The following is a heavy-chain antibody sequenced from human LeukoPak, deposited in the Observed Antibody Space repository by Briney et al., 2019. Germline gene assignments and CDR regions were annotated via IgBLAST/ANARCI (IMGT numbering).Heavy chain of an antibody. D-gene: IGHD1-26*01. J-gene: IGHJ4*02. CDR2: IYPGDSDT. Sequence: GESLKISCNGSGYNFTTHWIGWVRQMPGKGLEWMGIIYPGDSDTRYSPSFQGQATVSADKSITTAYLQWSSLKASDTAIYYCARSSGRYGSRPFDYWGQGTLVTVSS. CDR1: GYNFTTHW. V-gene: IGHV5-51*01. CDR3: ARSSGRYGSRPFDY.